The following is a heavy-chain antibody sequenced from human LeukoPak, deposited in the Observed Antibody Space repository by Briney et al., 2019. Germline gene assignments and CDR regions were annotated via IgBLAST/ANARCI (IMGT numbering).Heavy chain of an antibody. CDR1: GGSMRSYH. CDR3: ARGHTESADDYGNWFHP. V-gene: IGHV4-59*01. Sequence: SETLSLTCTVSGGSMRSYHWSWIRQPPGKGLEWIGYIYYSGTTKYNPSLKSRVTISVDTSKNQFSLKLNSLTAADTAVYYCARGHTESADDYGNWFHPWGQGTLVTVSS. J-gene: IGHJ5*02. CDR2: IYYSGTT. D-gene: IGHD5-12*01.